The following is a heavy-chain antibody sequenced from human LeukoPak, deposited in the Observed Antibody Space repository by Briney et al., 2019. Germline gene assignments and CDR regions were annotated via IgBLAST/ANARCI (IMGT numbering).Heavy chain of an antibody. CDR1: GFTFSDYY. CDR3: ARDVFIGPYYYYYMDV. Sequence: PGGSLRHSCAASGFTFSDYYMSWIRQAPGKGLEWVSYISSSGSTIYYADSVKGRFTISRDNAKNSLYLQMNSLRAEDTAVYYCARDVFIGPYYYYYMDVWGKGTTVTVSS. D-gene: IGHD5/OR15-5a*01. CDR2: ISSSGSTI. J-gene: IGHJ6*03. V-gene: IGHV3-11*04.